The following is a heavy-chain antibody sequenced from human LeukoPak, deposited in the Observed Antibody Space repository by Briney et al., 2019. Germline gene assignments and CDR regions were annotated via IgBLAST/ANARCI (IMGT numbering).Heavy chain of an antibody. Sequence: ASVKVSCKASGGTFSSYANSWVRQAPGQGLEWMGGIIPIFGTANYAQKFQGRVTITADESTSTAYMELSSLRSEDTAEYYCASGLYSSGWYEVRYYYYGMDVWGQGTTVTVSS. CDR1: GGTFSSYA. J-gene: IGHJ6*02. D-gene: IGHD6-19*01. CDR3: ASGLYSSGWYEVRYYYYGMDV. V-gene: IGHV1-69*13. CDR2: IIPIFGTA.